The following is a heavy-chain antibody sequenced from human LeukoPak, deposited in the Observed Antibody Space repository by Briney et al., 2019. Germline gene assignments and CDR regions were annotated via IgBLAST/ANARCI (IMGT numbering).Heavy chain of an antibody. V-gene: IGHV3-66*01. J-gene: IGHJ4*02. Sequence: PGGSLRLSCAASGFTVSTNYMSWVRQAPGKGLEWVSIIYSGGSTYYADSVKGRFTISRDISQNTVYLQMNSLRAEDTAVYYCARDISSGYPTYWGQGTLVTVSS. CDR3: ARDISSGYPTY. CDR2: IYSGGST. CDR1: GFTVSTNY. D-gene: IGHD5-12*01.